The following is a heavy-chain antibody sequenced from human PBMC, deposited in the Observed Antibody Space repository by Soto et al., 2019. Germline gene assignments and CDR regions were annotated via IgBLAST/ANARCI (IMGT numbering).Heavy chain of an antibody. CDR3: ARTSMQSRGYSYGHGGMDV. Sequence: EVQLVQSGAEVKKPGESLRISCKGSGYSFTSYWISWVRQMPGKGLEWMGRIDPSDSYTNYSPSFQGHVTISADKSISTAYLQWSSLKASDTAMYYCARTSMQSRGYSYGHGGMDVWGQGTTVTVFS. J-gene: IGHJ6*02. CDR2: IDPSDSYT. D-gene: IGHD5-18*01. CDR1: GYSFTSYW. V-gene: IGHV5-10-1*01.